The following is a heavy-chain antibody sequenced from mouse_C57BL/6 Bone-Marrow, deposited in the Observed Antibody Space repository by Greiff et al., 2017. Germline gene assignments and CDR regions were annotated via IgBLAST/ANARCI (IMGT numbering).Heavy chain of an antibody. CDR2: IDPENGDP. Sequence: VQLQQSGAELVRPGASVKLSCTASGFNIKDDYMHWVKQRPEQGLEWIGWIDPENGDPEYASKFQGKATITADTSSNTAYLQLSSLTSEDTAVYYCPVRWYFDVWGTGTTVTVSA. V-gene: IGHV14-4*01. J-gene: IGHJ1*03. D-gene: IGHD2-14*01. CDR1: GFNIKDDY. CDR3: PVRWYFDV.